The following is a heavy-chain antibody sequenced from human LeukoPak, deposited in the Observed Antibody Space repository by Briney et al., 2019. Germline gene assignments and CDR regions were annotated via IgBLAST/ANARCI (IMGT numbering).Heavy chain of an antibody. D-gene: IGHD1-26*01. V-gene: IGHV1-8*02. CDR2: MNPNSGNT. J-gene: IGHJ5*02. CDR1: GYTFSIYG. Sequence: GASVKVSCKASGYTFSIYGISWVRQATGQGLEWMGLMNPNSGNTGYAQKFQGRVTMTRDMSTTTDYMELSSLRSEDTAIYYCARDNSVGDNAWWFDPWGQGTLVSVSS. CDR3: ARDNSVGDNAWWFDP.